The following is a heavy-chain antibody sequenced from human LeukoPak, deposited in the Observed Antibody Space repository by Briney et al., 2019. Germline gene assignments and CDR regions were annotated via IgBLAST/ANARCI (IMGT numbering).Heavy chain of an antibody. D-gene: IGHD6-13*01. Sequence: PSETLSLTCTVSGVSISSYYWSWIRQPPGKGLEWIGYIYYSGSTNYNPSLKSRVTISVDTSKNQFSLKLSSVTAADTAVYYCARYTGQGIAAAGPRRDYYYYYGMDVWGQGTTVTVSS. CDR3: ARYTGQGIAAAGPRRDYYYYYGMDV. J-gene: IGHJ6*02. CDR2: IYYSGST. CDR1: GVSISSYY. V-gene: IGHV4-59*01.